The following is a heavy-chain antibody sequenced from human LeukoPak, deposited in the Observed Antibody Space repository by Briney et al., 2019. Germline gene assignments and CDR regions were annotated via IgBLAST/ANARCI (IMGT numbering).Heavy chain of an antibody. CDR2: MNPNSGNT. Sequence: ASVKVSCKASGYTFTSYDINWVRQATGQGLEWMGWMNPNSGNTGYAQKFQGGVTMTRNTSISTAYMELSSLRSEDTAVYYCASPVVTAPREGYYYYGMDVWGQGTTVTVSS. J-gene: IGHJ6*02. CDR1: GYTFTSYD. V-gene: IGHV1-8*01. CDR3: ASPVVTAPREGYYYYGMDV. D-gene: IGHD2-21*02.